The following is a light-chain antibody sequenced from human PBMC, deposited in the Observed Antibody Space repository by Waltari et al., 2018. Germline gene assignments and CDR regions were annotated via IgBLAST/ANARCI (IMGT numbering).Light chain of an antibody. CDR3: CSYAGSHVV. Sequence: QSALTPPASVSGSPGQSITISCTGTSSAVGSYTLVSWYQQHPGKAPKLMIYEVSKRPSGVSNRFSGSKSGNTASLTISGLQAEDEADYYCCSYAGSHVVFGGGTKLTVL. V-gene: IGLV2-23*02. J-gene: IGLJ2*01. CDR2: EVS. CDR1: SSAVGSYTL.